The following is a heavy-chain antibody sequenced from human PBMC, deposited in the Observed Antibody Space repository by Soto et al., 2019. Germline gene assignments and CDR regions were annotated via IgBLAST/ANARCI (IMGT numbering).Heavy chain of an antibody. D-gene: IGHD2-15*01. Sequence: GGSLRLACAASGFTFSSYAMTWVRQAPGKGLEWVSSISFSDGGTYYADSVKGRLTISRDNSKNTLFLQMNSLRVEDTAVYYCVKDDRILGRRYFDLWGRGTLVTVSS. J-gene: IGHJ2*01. CDR1: GFTFSSYA. CDR3: VKDDRILGRRYFDL. V-gene: IGHV3-23*01. CDR2: ISFSDGGT.